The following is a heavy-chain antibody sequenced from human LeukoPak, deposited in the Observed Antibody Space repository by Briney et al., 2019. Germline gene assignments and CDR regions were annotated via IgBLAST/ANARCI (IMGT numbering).Heavy chain of an antibody. V-gene: IGHV3-23*01. CDR2: ISGSGGSI. CDR3: AKGPTKGYCSSTSCYIVDWFDP. CDR1: GLTFSSYA. J-gene: IGHJ5*02. D-gene: IGHD2-2*02. Sequence: GGSLRLSCAAAGLTFSSYAMSLVLHAPGKGLDCVSAISGSGGSIYYADSVKGRFTISRDNSKNTLYLQMNSLRAEDTAVYYCAKGPTKGYCSSTSCYIVDWFDPWGQGTLVTVSS.